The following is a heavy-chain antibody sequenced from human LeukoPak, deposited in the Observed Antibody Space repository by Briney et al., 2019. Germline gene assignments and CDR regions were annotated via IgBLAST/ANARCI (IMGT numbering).Heavy chain of an antibody. J-gene: IGHJ4*02. D-gene: IGHD3-22*01. CDR3: ATADSSGTYYFDY. Sequence: GRSLRLSCAASGFTFSSYGMHWVRQAPGKGLEWVAVISYDGSNKYYADSVKGRFTISRDNSKNTLYLQMNSLRAEDTAVYYCATADSSGTYYFDYWGQGTLVTVSS. V-gene: IGHV3-30*03. CDR2: ISYDGSNK. CDR1: GFTFSSYG.